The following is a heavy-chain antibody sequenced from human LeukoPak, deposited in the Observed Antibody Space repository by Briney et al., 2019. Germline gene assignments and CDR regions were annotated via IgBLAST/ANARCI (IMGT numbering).Heavy chain of an antibody. Sequence: SVKVSCKASGYTFTGYYMHWVRQAPGQGLEWMGRIIPILGIANYAQKFQGRVTITADKSTSTAYMELSSLRSEDTAVYYCARVGPTSTEAFDYWGQGTLVTVSS. CDR2: IIPILGIA. CDR3: ARVGPTSTEAFDY. V-gene: IGHV1-69*04. J-gene: IGHJ4*02. CDR1: GYTFTGYY.